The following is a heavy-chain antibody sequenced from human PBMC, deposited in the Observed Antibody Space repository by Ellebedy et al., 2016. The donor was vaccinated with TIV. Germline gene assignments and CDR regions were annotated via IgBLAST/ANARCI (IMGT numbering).Heavy chain of an antibody. CDR2: INQDGSEK. D-gene: IGHD4-17*01. Sequence: GGSLRLSCAASRFSFSSYWMSWVRQPPGKGLEWVANINQDGSEKFYGDSVKGRFTISRDNAKNSLYLQVSSLRVEDTAVFYCATDGSYGDYRSPTHAFVMWGQGTVVTVSS. CDR3: ATDGSYGDYRSPTHAFVM. CDR1: RFSFSSYW. V-gene: IGHV3-7*04. J-gene: IGHJ3*02.